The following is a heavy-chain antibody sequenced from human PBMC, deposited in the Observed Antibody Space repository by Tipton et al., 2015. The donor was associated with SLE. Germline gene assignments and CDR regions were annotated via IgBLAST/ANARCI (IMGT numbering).Heavy chain of an antibody. V-gene: IGHV4-39*07. J-gene: IGHJ3*02. CDR1: GGSISSSSYY. CDR3: AREYSSSSGAFDI. CDR2: IYYSGST. Sequence: TLSLTCTVSGGSISSSSYYWGWIRQPPGKGLEWIGSIYYSGSTYYNPSLKSRVTISVDTSKNQFSLKLSSVTAADTAVYYYAREYSSSSGAFDIWGQGTMVTVSS. D-gene: IGHD6-13*01.